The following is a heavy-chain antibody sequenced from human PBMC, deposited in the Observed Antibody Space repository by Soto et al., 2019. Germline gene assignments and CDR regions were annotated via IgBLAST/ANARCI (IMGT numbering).Heavy chain of an antibody. J-gene: IGHJ6*02. CDR1: GFTFSDYY. V-gene: IGHV3-11*01. CDR3: ARDETYYGGNYYYGMDV. CDR2: ISSSGSTI. Sequence: GGSLRLSCAASGFTFSDYYMSWIRQAPGKGLEWVSYISSSGSTIYYADSEKGRFTISRDNAKNSLYLQMNSLRAEDTAVYYCARDETYYGGNYYYGMDVWGQGTTVTVSS. D-gene: IGHD4-17*01.